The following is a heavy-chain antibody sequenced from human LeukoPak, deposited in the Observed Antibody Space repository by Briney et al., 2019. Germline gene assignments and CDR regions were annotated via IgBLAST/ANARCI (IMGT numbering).Heavy chain of an antibody. CDR1: GGSISSYF. D-gene: IGHD1/OR15-1a*01. CDR3: ARVFLDRRVDGGTGWFDP. J-gene: IGHJ5*02. CDR2: ISYSGST. Sequence: SETLSLTCTVSGGSISSYFWSWVRQHPGKGLEWIGYISYSGSTYYNPSLKSRVTISVDTSKNQFSLKLSSVTAADTAVYYCARVFLDRRVDGGTGWFDPWGQGTLVTVSS. V-gene: IGHV4-59*06.